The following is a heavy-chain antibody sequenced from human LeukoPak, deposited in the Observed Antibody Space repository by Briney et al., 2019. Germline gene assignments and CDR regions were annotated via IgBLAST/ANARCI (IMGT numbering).Heavy chain of an antibody. D-gene: IGHD1-26*01. J-gene: IGHJ4*02. CDR2: INHSGST. CDR3: ARHGLWRYSGSYFGY. CDR1: GGSFSGYY. Sequence: SETLSLTCAVYGGSFSGYYWSWIRQPPGKGLEWIGEINHSGSTNYNPSLKSRVTISVDTSKNQFSLKLSSVTAADTAVYYCARHGLWRYSGSYFGYWGQGTLVTVSS. V-gene: IGHV4-34*01.